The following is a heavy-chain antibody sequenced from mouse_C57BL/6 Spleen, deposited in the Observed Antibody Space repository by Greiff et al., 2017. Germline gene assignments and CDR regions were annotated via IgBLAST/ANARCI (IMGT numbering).Heavy chain of an antibody. CDR2: IDPSDSYT. CDR1: GYTFTSYW. Sequence: VQLQQPGAELVMPGASVKLSCKASGYTFTSYWMHWVKLRPGQGLEWIGEIDPSDSYTNYNQKFKGKSTLAVDKSSSTAYMQLSSLTSEDSAVYYCARHGSSYGYFDVWGTGTTVTVSS. V-gene: IGHV1-69*01. CDR3: ARHGSSYGYFDV. J-gene: IGHJ1*03. D-gene: IGHD1-1*01.